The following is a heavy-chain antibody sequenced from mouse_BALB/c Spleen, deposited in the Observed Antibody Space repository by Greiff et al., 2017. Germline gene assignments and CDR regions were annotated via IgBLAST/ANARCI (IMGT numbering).Heavy chain of an antibody. V-gene: IGHV2-6-7*01. J-gene: IGHJ4*01. Sequence: QVQLKESGPGLVAPSQSLSITCTVSGFSLTGYGVNWVRQPPGKGLEWLGMIWGDGSTDYNSALKSRLSISKDNSKSQVFLKMNSLQTDDTARYYCARERSPHRYGYAMDYWGQGTSVTVSS. CDR2: IWGDGST. CDR1: GFSLTGYG. CDR3: ARERSPHRYGYAMDY. D-gene: IGHD2-14*01.